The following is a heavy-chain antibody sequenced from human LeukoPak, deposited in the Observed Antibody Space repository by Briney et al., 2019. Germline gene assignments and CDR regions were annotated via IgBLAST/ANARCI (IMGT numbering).Heavy chain of an antibody. CDR1: GYTFTGYY. CDR2: INPNSGGT. D-gene: IGHD6-19*01. J-gene: IGHJ6*02. CDR3: ASNSGYSSGWRLWDYYYGMDV. V-gene: IGHV1-2*02. Sequence: GASVKVSCKASGYTFTGYYMHWVRQAPGQGLEWMGWINPNSGGTNYAQKFQGRVTMTRNTSISTAYMELSSLRSEDTAVYYCASNSGYSSGWRLWDYYYGMDVWGQGTTVTVSS.